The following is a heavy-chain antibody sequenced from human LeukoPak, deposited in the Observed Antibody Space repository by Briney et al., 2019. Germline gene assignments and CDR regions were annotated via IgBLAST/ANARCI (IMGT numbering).Heavy chain of an antibody. CDR1: GFTFSSYA. J-gene: IGHJ3*02. CDR2: ISGSGGST. D-gene: IGHD3-3*02. CDR3: AKGVGIFGVASDAFDI. V-gene: IGHV3-23*01. Sequence: GGSLRLSCAASGFTFSSYAMSWVRQAPGKGLEWVSAISGSGGSTYCADSVKGRFTISRDNSKNTLYLQMNSLRAEDTAVYYCAKGVGIFGVASDAFDIWGQGTMVTVSS.